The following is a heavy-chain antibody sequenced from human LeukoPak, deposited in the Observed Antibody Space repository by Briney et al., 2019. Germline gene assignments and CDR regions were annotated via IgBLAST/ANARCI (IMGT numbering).Heavy chain of an antibody. CDR1: GGSISTSNYY. Sequence: KPSETLSLTCTVSGGSISTSNYYWGWIRQPPGKGLEWIGNIFYSGSTYYSPSLRSRVTISVDTSKNQFSLKLSSVTAADTAVYYCARRQLRKDGYSSSWYKDAFDIWGQGTMVTVSS. V-gene: IGHV4-39*07. CDR2: IFYSGST. J-gene: IGHJ3*02. D-gene: IGHD6-13*01. CDR3: ARRQLRKDGYSSSWYKDAFDI.